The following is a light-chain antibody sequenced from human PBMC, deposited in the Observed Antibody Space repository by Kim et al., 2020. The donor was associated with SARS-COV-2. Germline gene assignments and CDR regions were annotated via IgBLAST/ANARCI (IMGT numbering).Light chain of an antibody. CDR2: GAS. J-gene: IGKJ2*01. V-gene: IGKV3-20*01. CDR3: QQYGSSSYT. Sequence: LSPGDSATLACRASQCVSSSYLAWYPQKPGQAPRLLIYGASSRATGIPDRFSGSGSGTDFTLTISRLEPEDFAVYYCQQYGSSSYTFGQGTKLEIK. CDR1: QCVSSSY.